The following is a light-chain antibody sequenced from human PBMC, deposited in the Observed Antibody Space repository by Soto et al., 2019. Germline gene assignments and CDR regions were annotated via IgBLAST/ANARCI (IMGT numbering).Light chain of an antibody. CDR1: SSDVGGYDY. Sequence: QSVLTQPASVSGSPGPSITISCTGNSSDVGGYDYVSWYQQHPGKAPRLMIYDVNNRPSGVSNRFSGSKSGNTASLTISGLQDEDEADYYCNSYSTSSTPLDFGGGTKLTVL. CDR2: DVN. V-gene: IGLV2-14*03. CDR3: NSYSTSSTPLD. J-gene: IGLJ2*01.